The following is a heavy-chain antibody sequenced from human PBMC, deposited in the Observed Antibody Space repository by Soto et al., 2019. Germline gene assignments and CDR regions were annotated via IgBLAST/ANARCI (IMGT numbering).Heavy chain of an antibody. D-gene: IGHD6-25*01. CDR3: ARDPPAEAAAMFDL. V-gene: IGHV1-18*01. CDR2: ISAYNGNI. J-gene: IGHJ5*02. Sequence: ASVKVSCKASGYTFSNYGISWVRQAPGQGLEWMGWISAYNGNIKFAQKVQGRVTMTTDTFTSTAYMELRSLRSDDTAVYYCARDPPAEAAAMFDLLGQGTLVTVPS. CDR1: GYTFSNYG.